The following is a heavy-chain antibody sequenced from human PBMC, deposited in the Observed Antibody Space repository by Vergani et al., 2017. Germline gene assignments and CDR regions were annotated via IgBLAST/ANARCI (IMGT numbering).Heavy chain of an antibody. V-gene: IGHV3-23*01. J-gene: IGHJ4*02. Sequence: EVQLLESGGGLVQPGGSLRLSCAASGFTFSSYAMSWVRLAPGKGLEWVSAISGSGGSTYYADSVKGRFTISRDNSKNTLYLQMNSLRAEDTAVYYCAKDQGLFVVGAHYWGQGTLVTVSS. D-gene: IGHD1-26*01. CDR1: GFTFSSYA. CDR2: ISGSGGST. CDR3: AKDQGLFVVGAHY.